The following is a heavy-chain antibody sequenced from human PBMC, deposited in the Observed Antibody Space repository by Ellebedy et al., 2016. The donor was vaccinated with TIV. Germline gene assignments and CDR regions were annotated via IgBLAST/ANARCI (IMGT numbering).Heavy chain of an antibody. J-gene: IGHJ5*02. CDR2: ISGTDRSI. V-gene: IGHV3-48*03. D-gene: IGHD4-11*01. CDR1: GFTFSKFN. CDR3: VPQWGAVTGRVQGGS. Sequence: GESLKISCAASGFTFSKFNMNWVRQAPGKGLEWISYISGTDRSIYYADSVKGRFTISRDDANNSLHLQMDNLRAEDTAIYYCVPQWGAVTGRVQGGSWGQGTLVTVSS.